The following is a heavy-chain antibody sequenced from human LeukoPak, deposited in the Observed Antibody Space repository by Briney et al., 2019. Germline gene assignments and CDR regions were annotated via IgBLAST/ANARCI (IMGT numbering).Heavy chain of an antibody. CDR1: GGTISSYY. Sequence: PSETLSLTCTVSGGTISSYYWSWIRQPPGKGLEWIGYIYYSGSTNYNPSLKSRVTISVDTSKNQFSLKLSSVTAADTAVYYCARVDPDSSSTLEVFDYWGQGTLVTVSS. J-gene: IGHJ4*02. CDR2: IYYSGST. CDR3: ARVDPDSSSTLEVFDY. D-gene: IGHD6-6*01. V-gene: IGHV4-59*01.